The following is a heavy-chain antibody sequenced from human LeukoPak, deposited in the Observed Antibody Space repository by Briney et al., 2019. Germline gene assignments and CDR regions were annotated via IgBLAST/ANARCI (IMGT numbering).Heavy chain of an antibody. CDR2: ISADNGNT. V-gene: IGHV1-18*01. CDR1: GYTFTSYG. J-gene: IGHJ4*02. Sequence: ASVKVSCKASGYTFTSYGISWVRQAPGQRLEWMGWISADNGNTNYAQKLQGRVTMTTDTSTSTAYMELRSLRSDDTAVYFCARCSGGDCYRPLDFWGQGTLVTVSS. D-gene: IGHD2-21*01. CDR3: ARCSGGDCYRPLDF.